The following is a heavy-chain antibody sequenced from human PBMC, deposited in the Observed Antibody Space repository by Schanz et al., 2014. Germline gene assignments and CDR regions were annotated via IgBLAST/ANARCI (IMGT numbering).Heavy chain of an antibody. D-gene: IGHD3-22*01. CDR3: VSVYDSSGYVSFNY. Sequence: EVQLLESGGGLVQPGGSLRLSCTASGFTFSSYSMNWVRQAPGKGLVWVSRIKSDGSSTSYADSVKGRFTISRDNAKNSLYLQMNSLRAEDTAVYYCVSVYDSSGYVSFNYWGQGTLVTVSS. CDR2: IKSDGSST. J-gene: IGHJ4*02. V-gene: IGHV3-74*02. CDR1: GFTFSSYS.